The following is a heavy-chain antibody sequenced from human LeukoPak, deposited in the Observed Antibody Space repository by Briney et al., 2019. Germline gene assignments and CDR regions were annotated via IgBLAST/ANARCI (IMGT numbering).Heavy chain of an antibody. J-gene: IGHJ6*02. D-gene: IGHD5-12*01. Sequence: GGSLRLSCAASGFIFDDYAMHWVRQAPGKGLQWVSGISWNSNTLTYADSVKGRFTISRDNAKNSLYLQMNSLGADDTASYYCVKDGGSRLYYYYGMDVWGQGTSVTDSS. V-gene: IGHV3-9*01. CDR3: VKDGGSRLYYYYGMDV. CDR2: ISWNSNTL. CDR1: GFIFDDYA.